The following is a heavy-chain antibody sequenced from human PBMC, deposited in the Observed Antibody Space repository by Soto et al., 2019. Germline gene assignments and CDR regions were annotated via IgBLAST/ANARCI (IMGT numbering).Heavy chain of an antibody. D-gene: IGHD2-2*01. V-gene: IGHV3-7*03. CDR1: GFTFSSYW. CDR3: ARGMIYCSSTSCFRGFDY. Sequence: EVQLVESGGGLVQPGGSLRLSCAASGFTFSSYWMSWVRQAPGKGLEWVANIKQDGSERYYVDSVKGRFTISRDNAKNSLYLQMNSLRAEDTAVYYCARGMIYCSSTSCFRGFDYWGQGTLVTVSS. CDR2: IKQDGSER. J-gene: IGHJ4*02.